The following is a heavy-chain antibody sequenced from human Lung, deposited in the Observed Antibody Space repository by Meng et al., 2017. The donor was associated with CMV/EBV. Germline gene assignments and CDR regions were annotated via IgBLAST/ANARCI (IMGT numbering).Heavy chain of an antibody. CDR3: AKDLTSFYYCGSGSSLDY. J-gene: IGHJ4*02. Sequence: GGSXRLXXAASGFTFSSYGMHWVRQAPGKGLEWVAVIWYDGSNKYYADSVKGRFTISRDNSKNTLYLQMNSLRAEDTAVYYCAKDLTSFYYCGSGSSLDYWGQGXLVTVSS. CDR1: GFTFSSYG. V-gene: IGHV3-33*06. D-gene: IGHD3-10*01. CDR2: IWYDGSNK.